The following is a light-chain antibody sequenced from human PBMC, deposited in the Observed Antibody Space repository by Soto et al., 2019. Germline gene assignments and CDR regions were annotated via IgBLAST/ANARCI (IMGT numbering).Light chain of an antibody. CDR3: QQYNNWPLT. J-gene: IGKJ5*01. Sequence: KILRQSPAALSVSPGERGTLSCRASQSVSSNSAWHQQRPGQAPRLLIYGASTRATGVPARFSGGGSGTEFTLTITSLQSEDFAVYWCQQYNNWPLTFGPGTRLEIK. V-gene: IGKV3D-15*01. CDR2: GAS. CDR1: QSVSSN.